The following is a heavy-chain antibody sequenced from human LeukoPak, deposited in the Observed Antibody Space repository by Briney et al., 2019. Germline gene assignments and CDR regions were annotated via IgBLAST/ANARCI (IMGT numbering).Heavy chain of an antibody. J-gene: IGHJ5*02. CDR2: IYYSGST. CDR3: AGLKEGGAAHWFDP. D-gene: IGHD6-6*01. Sequence: PSETLSLTCTVSGGSISSSSYSWGWIRQPPGKGLEWIGNIYYSGSTYYNPSLKSRVTISVDTSKNQFSLKLSSVTAADTAMYYCAGLKEGGAAHWFDPWGQGTLVTVSS. V-gene: IGHV4-39*01. CDR1: GGSISSSSYS.